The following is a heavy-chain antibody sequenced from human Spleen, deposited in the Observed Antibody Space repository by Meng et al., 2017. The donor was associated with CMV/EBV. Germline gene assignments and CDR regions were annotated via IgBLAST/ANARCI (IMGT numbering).Heavy chain of an antibody. CDR2: IYYSGST. J-gene: IGHJ6*02. CDR3: ARSVIVAHMDV. D-gene: IGHD2-15*01. Sequence: SETLSITCTVSGGSISSSSYYWGWIRQPPGKGLEWIGSIYYSGSTYYNPSLKSRVTISVDTSKNQFSLKLSSVTAADTAVYYCARSVIVAHMDVWGQGTTVTVSS. V-gene: IGHV4-39*07. CDR1: GGSISSSSYY.